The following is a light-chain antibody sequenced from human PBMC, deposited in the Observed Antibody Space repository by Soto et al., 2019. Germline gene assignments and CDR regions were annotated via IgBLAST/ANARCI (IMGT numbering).Light chain of an antibody. Sequence: EIVLTQSPGTLSLSPGERVTLYCKASQRVSNSYLAWYQQRPGQAPRLLIYGAFSRATDAPDRFSGSESGTEFPLTINRPAPEDPAVYFCQQNATSPRPFGQGTKVEV. CDR2: GAF. CDR1: QRVSNSY. J-gene: IGKJ1*01. V-gene: IGKV3-20*01. CDR3: QQNATSPRP.